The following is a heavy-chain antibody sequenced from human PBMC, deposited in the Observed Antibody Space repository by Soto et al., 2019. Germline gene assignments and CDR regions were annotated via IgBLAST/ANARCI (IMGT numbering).Heavy chain of an antibody. D-gene: IGHD6-6*01. CDR1: GGSISSYY. J-gene: IGHJ4*02. CDR3: ARARYSSSSLYYFDY. Sequence: SETLSLTCTVSGGSISSYYWSWIRQPPGKGLEWIGYIYYSGSTNYNPSLKSRVTISVDTSKNQFSLKLSSVTAADTAVYYCARARYSSSSLYYFDYWGQGTLVTVSS. CDR2: IYYSGST. V-gene: IGHV4-59*01.